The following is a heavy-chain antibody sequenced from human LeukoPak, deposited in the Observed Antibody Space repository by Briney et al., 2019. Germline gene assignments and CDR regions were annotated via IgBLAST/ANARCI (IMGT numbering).Heavy chain of an antibody. Sequence: ASVKVSCKASGYTFTSYGISWVRQAPGQGLERMGIIYPGDSDTRYSPSFQGQVTMSADKSINTAYLQWSSLKASDTAMYYCARRQGCSSTSCPPDSWGQGTLVTVSS. CDR2: IYPGDSDT. CDR3: ARRQGCSSTSCPPDS. J-gene: IGHJ4*02. CDR1: GYTFTSYG. D-gene: IGHD2-2*01. V-gene: IGHV5-51*01.